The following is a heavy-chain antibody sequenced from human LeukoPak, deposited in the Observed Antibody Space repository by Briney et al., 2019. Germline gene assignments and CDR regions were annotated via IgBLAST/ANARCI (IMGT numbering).Heavy chain of an antibody. V-gene: IGHV4-4*07. CDR2: IYTSGST. CDR3: ARGRYSSSSWAFDY. Sequence: SETLSLTCTVSGGSISSYYWSWIRQPDGKGLEWIGRIYTSGSTNYNPSLKSRVTMSVDTSKNQFSLKLSSVTAADTAVYYCARGRYSSSSWAFDYWAREPWSPSPQ. D-gene: IGHD6-6*01. J-gene: IGHJ4*02. CDR1: GGSISSYY.